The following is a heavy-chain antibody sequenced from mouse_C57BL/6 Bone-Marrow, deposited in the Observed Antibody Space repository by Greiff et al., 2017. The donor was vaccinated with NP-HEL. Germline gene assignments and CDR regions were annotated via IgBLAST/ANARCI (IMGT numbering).Heavy chain of an antibody. CDR2: ISDGGSYT. CDR3: ARDGATKGYAMDY. Sequence: EVQVVESGGGLVKPGGSLKLSCAASGFTFSSYAMSWVRQTPEKRLEWVATISDGGSYTYYPDNVKGRFTISRDNAKNNLYLQMSHLKSEDTAMYYCARDGATKGYAMDYWGQGTSVTVSS. V-gene: IGHV5-4*01. D-gene: IGHD3-1*01. CDR1: GFTFSSYA. J-gene: IGHJ4*01.